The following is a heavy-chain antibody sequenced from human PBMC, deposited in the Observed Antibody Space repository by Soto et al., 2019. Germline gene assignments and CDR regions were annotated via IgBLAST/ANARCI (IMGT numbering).Heavy chain of an antibody. CDR3: ARSGYIYSYGLPYYYYYGMDV. V-gene: IGHV1-2*04. D-gene: IGHD5-18*01. Sequence: ASVKVSCKASGGTFTGYYMHWVRQAPGQGLEWMGLINPNSGGTNYAQKFQGWVTMTRDTSISTAYMELSRLRSDDTAVYYCARSGYIYSYGLPYYYYYGMDVWGQGTTVTVSS. J-gene: IGHJ6*02. CDR2: INPNSGGT. CDR1: GGTFTGYY.